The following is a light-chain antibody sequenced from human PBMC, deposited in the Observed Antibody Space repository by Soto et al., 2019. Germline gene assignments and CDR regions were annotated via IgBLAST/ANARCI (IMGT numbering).Light chain of an antibody. J-gene: IGLJ3*02. CDR2: RNN. V-gene: IGLV1-47*01. CDR1: SSNIGSNY. Sequence: QSVLTQPPSASGTPGQRVTISCSGSSSNIGSNYVYWYQQLPGTAPKLLIYRNNQRPSGVPDRFSGSKSGTSASLAISGLRCEDEADYYCAAWDDSLSGLWVFCGGTKLTVL. CDR3: AAWDDSLSGLWV.